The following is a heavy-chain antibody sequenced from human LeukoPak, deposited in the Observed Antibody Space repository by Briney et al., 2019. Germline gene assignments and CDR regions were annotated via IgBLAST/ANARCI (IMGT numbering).Heavy chain of an antibody. CDR3: ARARPPTYYDILTGYYRSYYYYYMDV. CDR1: GYTFTSYG. Sequence: ASVKVSCKASGYTFTSYGISWVRQAPGQGLEWMGWISAYNGNTNYAQKLQGRVTMTTDTSTSTAYMELRSLRSDDTAVYYCARARPPTYYDILTGYYRSYYYYYMDVWGKGTTVTVSS. V-gene: IGHV1-18*01. J-gene: IGHJ6*03. CDR2: ISAYNGNT. D-gene: IGHD3-9*01.